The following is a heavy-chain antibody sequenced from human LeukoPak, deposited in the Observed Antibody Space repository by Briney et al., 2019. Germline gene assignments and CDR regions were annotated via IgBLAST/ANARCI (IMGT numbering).Heavy chain of an antibody. CDR3: AKGGDRSGYYYDY. CDR2: ISGSGGST. V-gene: IGHV3-23*01. Sequence: GGSLRLSCAASGFTFSSYAMSWVRQAPGKGLEWVSAISGSGGSTHYADSVKGRFTISRDNSKNTLYLQMNSLRAEDTAVYYCAKGGDRSGYYYDYWGQGTLVTVSS. J-gene: IGHJ4*02. CDR1: GFTFSSYA. D-gene: IGHD3-22*01.